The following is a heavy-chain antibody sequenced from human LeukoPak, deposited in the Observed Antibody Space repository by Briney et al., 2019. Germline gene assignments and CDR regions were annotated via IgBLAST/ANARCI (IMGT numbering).Heavy chain of an antibody. D-gene: IGHD6-6*01. CDR3: VKGATKKSCRPAD. CDR1: GFTFSNYA. J-gene: IGHJ4*02. V-gene: IGHV3-23*01. CDR2: TSDSGRST. Sequence: GGSLRLSCAASGFTFSNYAMSWVRQAPGKGLEWVSGTSDSGRSTYYADSVKGRFSITRDNSKNSLYLQMDSLRVEDTAVYYCVKGATKKSCRPADWGQGTLVTVSS.